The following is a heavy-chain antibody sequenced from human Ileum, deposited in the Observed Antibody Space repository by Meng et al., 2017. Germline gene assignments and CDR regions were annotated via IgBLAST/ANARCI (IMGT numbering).Heavy chain of an antibody. V-gene: IGHV3-23*01. CDR2: ISGSVDRT. Sequence: GGSLRLSCAASGFTFSNYAMNWVRQAPGKGLEWVSTISGSVDRTNYADSVKGRFTISRDNSNNTLYLQMNTLRAEDTAIYYCAKGRAFSMATACDYWGHGTLVTVSS. D-gene: IGHD3-10*01. J-gene: IGHJ4*01. CDR1: GFTFSNYA. CDR3: AKGRAFSMATACDY.